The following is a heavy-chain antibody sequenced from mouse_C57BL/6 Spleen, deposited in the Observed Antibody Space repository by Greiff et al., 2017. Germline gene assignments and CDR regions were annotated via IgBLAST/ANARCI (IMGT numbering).Heavy chain of an antibody. CDR1: GYTFTDYN. D-gene: IGHD2-5*01. V-gene: IGHV1-22*01. CDR3: ARRAYYSNSYAMDY. J-gene: IGHJ4*01. CDR2: INPNNGGT. Sequence: EVKLQESGPELVKPGASVKMSCKASGYTFTDYNMHWVKQSHGKSLEWIGYINPNNGGTSYNQKFKGKATLTVNKSSSTAYMELRSLTSEDSAVYYCARRAYYSNSYAMDYWGQGTSVTVSS.